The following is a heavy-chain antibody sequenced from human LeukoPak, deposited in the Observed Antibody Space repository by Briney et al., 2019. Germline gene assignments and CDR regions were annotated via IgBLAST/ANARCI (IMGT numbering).Heavy chain of an antibody. CDR2: IYTSGST. CDR3: ARETGNYFSDEYFQH. D-gene: IGHD1-7*01. V-gene: IGHV4-4*07. J-gene: IGHJ1*01. Sequence: SETLSLTCTVSGGSISSYYWSWIRQPAGKGLEWIGRIYTSGSTNYNPSLKSRVTMSVDTSRNQFSLKLSSVTAADTAVYYCARETGNYFSDEYFQHWGQGTLVTVSS. CDR1: GGSISSYY.